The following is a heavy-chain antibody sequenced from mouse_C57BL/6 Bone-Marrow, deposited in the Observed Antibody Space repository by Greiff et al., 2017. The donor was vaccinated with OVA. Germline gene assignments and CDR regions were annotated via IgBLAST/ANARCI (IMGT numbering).Heavy chain of an antibody. CDR3: ARWAYYSNYVYWYFDV. CDR1: GYTFTSYW. J-gene: IGHJ1*03. Sequence: QVHVKQSGAELAKPGASVKLSCKASGYTFTSYWMHWVKQRPGQGLEWIGYINPSSGYTKYNQKFKDKATLTADKCSSTAYMQLSSLTYEDSAVYYCARWAYYSNYVYWYFDVWGTGTTVTVSS. V-gene: IGHV1-7*01. D-gene: IGHD2-5*01. CDR2: INPSSGYT.